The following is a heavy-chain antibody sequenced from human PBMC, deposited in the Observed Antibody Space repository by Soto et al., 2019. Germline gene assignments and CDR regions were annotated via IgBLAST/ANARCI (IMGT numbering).Heavy chain of an antibody. CDR3: AKDWGIAVAGDFDY. CDR1: GFTFSSYA. J-gene: IGHJ4*02. V-gene: IGHV3-23*01. CDR2: ISGSGGST. Sequence: GGSLRLSCAAPGFTFSSYAMSWVRQAPGKGLEWVSAISGSGGSTYYADSVKGRFTISRDNSKNTLYLQMNSLRAEDTAVYYCAKDWGIAVAGDFDYWGQGTLVTVSS. D-gene: IGHD6-19*01.